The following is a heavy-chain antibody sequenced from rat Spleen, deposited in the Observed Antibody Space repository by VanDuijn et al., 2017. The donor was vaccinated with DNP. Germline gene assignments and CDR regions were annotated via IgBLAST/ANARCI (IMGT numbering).Heavy chain of an antibody. CDR2: ITASSGTT. J-gene: IGHJ2*01. CDR3: TTDNYSAPFDY. Sequence: EVQLVASGGDLVQPGRSLKLSCAASGFTFSNYGMAWVRQAPKKGLEWVATITASSGTTYYRDSVKGRFTISTDSAKNTLYLQMDSLRSEDTATYYCTTDNYSAPFDYWGQGVMVTVSS. D-gene: IGHD1-8*01. CDR1: GFTFSNYG. V-gene: IGHV5S13*01.